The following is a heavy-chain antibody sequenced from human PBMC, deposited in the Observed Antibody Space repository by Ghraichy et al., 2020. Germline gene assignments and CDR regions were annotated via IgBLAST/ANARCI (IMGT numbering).Heavy chain of an antibody. CDR2: IRNKAYSGTT. D-gene: IGHD6-13*01. J-gene: IGHJ4*02. Sequence: GGSLRLSCTASGFSVGDYALSWVRQAPGKGLEWVSFIRNKAYSGTTEYAASVKGRFTISRDDSKNTAYLQMNSLKTEDTAVYYCTRGGASARYYPDYWGQGTLVTVSS. CDR3: TRGGASARYYPDY. CDR1: GFSVGDYA. V-gene: IGHV3-49*04.